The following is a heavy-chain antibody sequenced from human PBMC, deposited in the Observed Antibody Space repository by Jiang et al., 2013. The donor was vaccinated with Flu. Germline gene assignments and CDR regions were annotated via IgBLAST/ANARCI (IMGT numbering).Heavy chain of an antibody. D-gene: IGHD6-13*01. CDR3: ARARAPEIAAYYFDS. CDR1: GGSVGSGNYY. V-gene: IGHV4-61*01. J-gene: IGHJ4*02. CDR2: IYDSWST. Sequence: TLSLTCSVSGGSVGSGNYYWNWIRQPPGGALEWIGYIYDSWSTNYSPSLKSRLTISVDMSKTQFSLNLRSLTAADTAVYYCARARAPEIAAYYFDSWGQGTLVTVSS.